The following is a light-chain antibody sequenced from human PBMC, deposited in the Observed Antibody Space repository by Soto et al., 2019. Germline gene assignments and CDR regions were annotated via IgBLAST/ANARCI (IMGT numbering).Light chain of an antibody. CDR3: QQRSKMPLT. V-gene: IGKV3-11*01. J-gene: IGKJ1*01. CDR2: DAS. CDR1: QSVRNY. Sequence: EIVLTQSPATLSLSPGETATLSCRASQSVRNYLAWYQQKPGQAPRLLIYDASNRATGIPARFSGTGSETGFTLTISSLEPEDFAIYYCQQRSKMPLTFGHGTKVDIK.